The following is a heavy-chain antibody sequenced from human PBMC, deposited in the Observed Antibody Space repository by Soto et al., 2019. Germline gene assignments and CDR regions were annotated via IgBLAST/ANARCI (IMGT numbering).Heavy chain of an antibody. CDR1: GGSFSGYY. V-gene: IGHV4-34*01. CDR2: INHSGST. J-gene: IGHJ4*02. Sequence: PPETLSLTCAVYGGSFSGYYWSWIRQPPGKGLEWIGEINHSGSTNYNPSLKSRVTISVDTSKNQFSLKLSSVTAADTAVYYCARAARLRQTDYWGQGTLVTVSS. CDR3: ARAARLRQTDY. D-gene: IGHD2-21*01.